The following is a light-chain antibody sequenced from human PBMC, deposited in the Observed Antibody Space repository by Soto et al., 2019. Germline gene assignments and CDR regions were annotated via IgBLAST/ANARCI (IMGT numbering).Light chain of an antibody. J-gene: IGKJ4*01. CDR3: QQRSNWPFLT. V-gene: IGKV3-11*01. CDR2: DTS. Sequence: EIVLTQSPATLSLSPGERATLSCRASQSVSSNLAWYQQKPGQAPRLLIYDTSNRATGIPARFSGSGSGTDFTLTISSLEPEDFAVYYCQQRSNWPFLTFGGGTKVDIK. CDR1: QSVSSN.